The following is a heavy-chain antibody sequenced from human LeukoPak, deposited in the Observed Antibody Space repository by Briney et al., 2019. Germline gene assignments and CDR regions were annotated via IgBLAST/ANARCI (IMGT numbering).Heavy chain of an antibody. CDR3: ASLRSAVFDY. CDR2: TNHSGST. Sequence: SETLSLTCAVYGGSFSDYYWSWIRQPPGKGLGWIGETNHSGSTKYNPSLKSRVTISVDTSKNQFSLKLNSVTAADTAVYYCASLRSAVFDYWGQGTLVTVSS. J-gene: IGHJ4*02. V-gene: IGHV4-34*01. CDR1: GGSFSDYY. D-gene: IGHD3-9*01.